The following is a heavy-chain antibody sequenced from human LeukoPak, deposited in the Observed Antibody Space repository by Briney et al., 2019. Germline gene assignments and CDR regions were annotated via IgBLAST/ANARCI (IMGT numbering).Heavy chain of an antibody. Sequence: PGGSLRLSCAASGFTFSSYGMHWVRQAPGKGLEWVAFIRYDGSNKYYADSVKGRFTISRDNSKNTLYLQMNSLRAEDTAVYYCAKRSGKMATGNFDYWGQGTLVTFSS. V-gene: IGHV3-30*02. CDR3: AKRSGKMATGNFDY. CDR2: IRYDGSNK. D-gene: IGHD5-24*01. CDR1: GFTFSSYG. J-gene: IGHJ4*02.